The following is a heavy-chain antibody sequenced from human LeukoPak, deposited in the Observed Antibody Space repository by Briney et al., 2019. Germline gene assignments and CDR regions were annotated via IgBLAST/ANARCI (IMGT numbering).Heavy chain of an antibody. CDR1: GGSISSGSYY. V-gene: IGHV4-61*02. CDR2: IYTSGST. J-gene: IGHJ4*02. Sequence: PSETLSLTCTVSGGSISSGSYYWSWIRQPAGKGLEWIGRIYTSGSTNYNPSLKSRVTISVDTSKNQFSLKLSSVTAADTAVYYCARVPNSRNPFDYWGQGTLVTVSS. D-gene: IGHD1-14*01. CDR3: ARVPNSRNPFDY.